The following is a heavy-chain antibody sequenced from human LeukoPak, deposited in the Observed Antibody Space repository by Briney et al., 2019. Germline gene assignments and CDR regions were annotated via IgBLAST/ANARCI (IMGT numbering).Heavy chain of an antibody. CDR1: GYTFTGYY. CDR3: ARDRARIAARHRWVSGFDP. D-gene: IGHD6-6*01. CDR2: TNPNRGGT. V-gene: IGHV1-2*02. J-gene: IGHJ5*02. Sequence: ASVKVSCKASGYTFTGYYMHWVRQAPGQGLEWMGWTNPNRGGTNYAQKFQGRGTMTRDTSISTAYMELSRLRSDDTAVYYCARDRARIAARHRWVSGFDPWGQGTLVTVSS.